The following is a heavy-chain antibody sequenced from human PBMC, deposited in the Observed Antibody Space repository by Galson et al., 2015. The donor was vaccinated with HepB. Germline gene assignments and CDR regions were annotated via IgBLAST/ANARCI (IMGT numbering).Heavy chain of an antibody. CDR2: ISYDGSNE. V-gene: IGHV3-30*18. Sequence: SLRLSCAASGFTFSSYGMRWVRQAPGKGLEWVAVISYDGSNEYYADSVKGRFTISRDNSKNTLYLQMNSLRAEDTAVYYCAKDLRGGSSRYGMDVWGQGTTVTVSS. CDR1: GFTFSSYG. J-gene: IGHJ6*02. D-gene: IGHD2-15*01. CDR3: AKDLRGGSSRYGMDV.